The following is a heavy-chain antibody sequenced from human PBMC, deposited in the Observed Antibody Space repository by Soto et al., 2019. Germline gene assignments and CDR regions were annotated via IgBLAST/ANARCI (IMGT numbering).Heavy chain of an antibody. Sequence: GGSLRLSCAASGFTFSSYSMNWVRQAPGKGLEWVSSISSSSYIYYADSVKGRFTISRDNAKNSLYLQMNSLRAEDTAVYYCARGSSSHYFDYWGQGTLVTVSS. CDR1: GFTFSSYS. CDR2: ISSSSYI. CDR3: ARGSSSHYFDY. V-gene: IGHV3-21*01. D-gene: IGHD6-6*01. J-gene: IGHJ4*02.